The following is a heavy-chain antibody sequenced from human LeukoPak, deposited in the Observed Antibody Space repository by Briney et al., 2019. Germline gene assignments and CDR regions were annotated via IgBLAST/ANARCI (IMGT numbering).Heavy chain of an antibody. CDR2: VRRNYET. J-gene: IGHJ4*02. CDR3: ARQTNSCHDY. V-gene: IGHV3-73*01. Sequence: GGSLRLSCAASGFTLSGSHMHWVRQAPGKGLEWVGHVRRNYETAYGASVKGRFTISKDDSENTAYLHMNNLKTEDTAIYFCARQTNSCHDYWGQGTLVTVSS. CDR1: GFTLSGSH. D-gene: IGHD2-2*01.